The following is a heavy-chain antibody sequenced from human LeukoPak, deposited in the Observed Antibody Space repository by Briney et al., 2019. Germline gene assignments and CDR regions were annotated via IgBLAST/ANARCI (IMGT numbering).Heavy chain of an antibody. V-gene: IGHV4-39*07. CDR1: GGSISSSSYY. CDR2: IYHSGST. Sequence: SETLSLTCTVSGGSISSSSYYWGWIRQPPGKGLEWIGSIYHSGSTYYNPSLKSRVTISIDTSKNQFSLKLSSVTAADTAVYYCARVPRYGDYGPFVDYWGQGNLVTVSS. J-gene: IGHJ4*02. D-gene: IGHD4-17*01. CDR3: ARVPRYGDYGPFVDY.